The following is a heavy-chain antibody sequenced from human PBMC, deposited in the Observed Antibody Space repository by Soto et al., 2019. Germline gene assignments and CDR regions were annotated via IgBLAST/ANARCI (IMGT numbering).Heavy chain of an antibody. CDR1: GGSIRSYC. CDR2: IYYSGRT. CDR3: AGERGYYY. Sequence: QVQLQESGPGLVKPSETLSLTCTVSGGSIRSYCWCWIRQDPGKGLEWIGYIYYSGRTYYNPSLKSRVAISVDTSKNQFSLKMSSVSAADAAVYCGAGERGYYYWGQGTLVTVSS. J-gene: IGHJ4*02. D-gene: IGHD1-26*01. V-gene: IGHV4-59*01.